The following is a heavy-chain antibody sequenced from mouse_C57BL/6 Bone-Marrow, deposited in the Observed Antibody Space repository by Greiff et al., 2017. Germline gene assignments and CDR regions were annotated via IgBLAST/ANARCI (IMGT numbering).Heavy chain of an antibody. CDR1: GYTFTSYG. CDR3: ARLGPRAWFAY. J-gene: IGHJ3*01. V-gene: IGHV1-81*01. Sequence: QVQLKESGAELARPGASVKLSCKASGYTFTSYGISWVKQRTGQGLEWIGEIYPRSGNTYYNEKFKGKATLTADKASSTAYMELRSLTSEDSAVYFCARLGPRAWFAYWGQGTPVTVSA. CDR2: IYPRSGNT.